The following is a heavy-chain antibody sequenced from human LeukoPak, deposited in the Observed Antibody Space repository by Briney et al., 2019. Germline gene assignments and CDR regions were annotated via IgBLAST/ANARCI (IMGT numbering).Heavy chain of an antibody. CDR1: GGTFSSYA. V-gene: IGHV1-69*04. D-gene: IGHD2-2*01. CDR2: IIPILGIA. J-gene: IGHJ6*02. Sequence: GASVKVSCKASGGTFSSYAISRVRQAPGQGLEWMGRIIPILGIANYARKFQGRVTITADKSTSTAYMELSSLRSEDTAVYYCARENSGEYQLLFSPYGMDVWGQGTTVTVSS. CDR3: ARENSGEYQLLFSPYGMDV.